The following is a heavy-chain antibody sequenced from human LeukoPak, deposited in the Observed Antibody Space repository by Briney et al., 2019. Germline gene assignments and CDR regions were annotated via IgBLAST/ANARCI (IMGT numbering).Heavy chain of an antibody. V-gene: IGHV1-24*01. D-gene: IGHD2-15*01. J-gene: IGHJ3*02. CDR1: GYTLTELS. CDR3: AAPVVAAHDAFDI. CDR2: FDPEDGET. Sequence: GASVKVSCKVSGYTLTELSMHWVRQAPGKGLVWMGGFDPEDGETIYAQKFQGRVTITADESTSTAYMELSSLRSEDTAVCYCAAPVVAAHDAFDIWGQGTMVTVSS.